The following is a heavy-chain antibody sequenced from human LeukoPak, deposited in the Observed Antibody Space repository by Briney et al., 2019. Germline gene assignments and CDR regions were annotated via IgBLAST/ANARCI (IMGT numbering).Heavy chain of an antibody. J-gene: IGHJ6*03. D-gene: IGHD6-13*01. Sequence: ASVKVSCKASGYTLTDYYLHWVRQAPGQGLEWMGWINPNSGGTNYAQKFQGRVTMTRDTSISTAYMELSRLRSDDTAVYYCARVTWIAAARFKDYYYMDVWGKGTTVTVSS. CDR3: ARVTWIAAARFKDYYYMDV. CDR2: INPNSGGT. V-gene: IGHV1-2*02. CDR1: GYTLTDYY.